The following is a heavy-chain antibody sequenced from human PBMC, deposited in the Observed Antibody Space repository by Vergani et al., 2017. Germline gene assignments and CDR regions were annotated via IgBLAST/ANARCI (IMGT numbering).Heavy chain of an antibody. J-gene: IGHJ4*02. CDR2: INTDGSWT. D-gene: IGHD3-9*01. CDR1: GFTFSSYW. Sequence: EVQLVESGGGLVQPGGSLRLSCAASGFTFSSYWMHWVRHTPEKGLVWVSRINTDGSWTTYADSVKGRFTISRDDSKNTLYLQMNSLKTEDTAVYYCTTPTKWELRYYFDYWGQGTLVTVSS. CDR3: TTPTKWELRYYFDY. V-gene: IGHV3-74*01.